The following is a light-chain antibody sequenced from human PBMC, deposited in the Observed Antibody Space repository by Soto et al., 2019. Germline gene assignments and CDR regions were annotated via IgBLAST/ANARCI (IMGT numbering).Light chain of an antibody. V-gene: IGLV1-40*01. CDR1: SSNIGAGYE. Sequence: QSVLTQPPSVSGAPGQRVTISCTGSSSNIGAGYEVHWYQQLPGTAPKLLIYGNTNRPSGVPDRFSGSKSGTSASLAITGLQAEDEADYYCQSYDSSLSGPVFGTGTKVTVL. J-gene: IGLJ1*01. CDR2: GNT. CDR3: QSYDSSLSGPV.